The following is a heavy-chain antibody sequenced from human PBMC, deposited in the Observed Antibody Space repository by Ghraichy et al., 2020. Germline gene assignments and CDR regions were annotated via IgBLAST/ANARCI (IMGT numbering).Heavy chain of an antibody. CDR2: ISSSSSYI. CDR3: ARDLGGAVAGTYYYYGMDV. Sequence: GESLNISCAASGFTFSSYSMNWVRQAPGKGLEWVSSISSSSSYIYYADSVKGRFTISRDNAKNSLYLQMNCLRAEDTAVYYCARDLGGAVAGTYYYYGMDVWGQGTTVTVSS. D-gene: IGHD6-19*01. J-gene: IGHJ6*02. CDR1: GFTFSSYS. V-gene: IGHV3-21*01.